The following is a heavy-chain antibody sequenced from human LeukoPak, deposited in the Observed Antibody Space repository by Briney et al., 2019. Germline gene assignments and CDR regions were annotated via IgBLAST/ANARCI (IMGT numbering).Heavy chain of an antibody. CDR1: GGSITDYL. V-gene: IGHV4-4*07. CDR2: IFPSGTT. Sequence: SETLSLTCTVSGGSITDYLWTWIRQPAGKGLEWIGRIFPSGTTSYNTTLQSRLTLSLDISKRQFFLKLTSVTAADTAMYYCVREVPHYGIDFWGQGTLVTVSS. D-gene: IGHD4-17*01. J-gene: IGHJ4*02. CDR3: VREVPHYGIDF.